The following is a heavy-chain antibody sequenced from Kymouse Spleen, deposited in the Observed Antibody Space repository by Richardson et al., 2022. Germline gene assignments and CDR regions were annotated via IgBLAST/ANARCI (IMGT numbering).Heavy chain of an antibody. Sequence: QVQLVESGGGVVQPGRSLRLSCAASGFTFSSYGMHWVRQAPGKGLEWVAVISYDGSNKYYADSVKGRFTISRDNSKNTLYLQMNSLRAEDTAVYYCAKEGYNWNYVNYWGQGTLVTVSS. J-gene: IGHJ4*02. CDR2: ISYDGSNK. CDR1: GFTFSSYG. CDR3: AKEGYNWNYVNY. V-gene: IGHV3-30*18. D-gene: IGHD1-7*01.